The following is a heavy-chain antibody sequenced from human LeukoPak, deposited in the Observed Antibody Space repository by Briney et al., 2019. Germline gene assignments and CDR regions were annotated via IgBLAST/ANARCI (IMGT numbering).Heavy chain of an antibody. Sequence: ASVKVSCKASGYTFSYDINWVRQATGQGLEWMGWMNPNSGNTGYAQKFQGRVTMTRNTSISTAYMELSSLRSEDTAVYYCARQGYSGHSQGAADYWGQGTLVTVSS. J-gene: IGHJ4*02. CDR2: MNPNSGNT. CDR1: GYTFSYD. D-gene: IGHD4-23*01. V-gene: IGHV1-8*01. CDR3: ARQGYSGHSQGAADY.